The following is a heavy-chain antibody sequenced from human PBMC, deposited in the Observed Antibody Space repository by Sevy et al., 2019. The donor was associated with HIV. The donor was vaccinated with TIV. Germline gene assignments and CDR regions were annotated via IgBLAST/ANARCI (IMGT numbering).Heavy chain of an antibody. V-gene: IGHV3-23*01. CDR2: LSFGCGEI. Sequence: GGSLRLSCAASGFTFSKYSMNWVRQPPGKGLEWVSTLSFGCGEINYADSVKGRFTISRDNSKSSVYLQMNNLRPEETAVYYCARVGWTKPHDYWGQGTMVTVSS. J-gene: IGHJ4*01. CDR3: ARVGWTKPHDY. D-gene: IGHD2-15*01. CDR1: GFTFSKYS.